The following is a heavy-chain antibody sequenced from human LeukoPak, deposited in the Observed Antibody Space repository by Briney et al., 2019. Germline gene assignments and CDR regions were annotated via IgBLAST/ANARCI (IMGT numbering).Heavy chain of an antibody. CDR3: AGRSGIAVAGTLVSFDY. CDR1: GGTFSSCA. CDR2: IIPIFGTA. Sequence: SVKVSCKASGGTFSSCAISWVRQAPGQGLEWMGGIIPIFGTANYAQKFQGRVTITADESTSTAYMELSSLRSEDTAVYYCAGRSGIAVAGTLVSFDYWGQGTLVTVSS. D-gene: IGHD6-19*01. V-gene: IGHV1-69*01. J-gene: IGHJ4*02.